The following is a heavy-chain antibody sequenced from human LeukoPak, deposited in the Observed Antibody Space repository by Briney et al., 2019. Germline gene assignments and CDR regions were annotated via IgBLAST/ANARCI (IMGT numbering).Heavy chain of an antibody. Sequence: GGSLRLSCAASGFTFSSYATTWVRQAPGKGLEWVSAISGSGGSTYYADSVKGRFTISRDNSKNTLYLQMNSLRAEDTAVYYCASPPSGYSYGCSDWGQGTLVTVSS. V-gene: IGHV3-23*01. CDR2: ISGSGGST. CDR1: GFTFSSYA. CDR3: ASPPSGYSYGCSD. D-gene: IGHD5-18*01. J-gene: IGHJ4*02.